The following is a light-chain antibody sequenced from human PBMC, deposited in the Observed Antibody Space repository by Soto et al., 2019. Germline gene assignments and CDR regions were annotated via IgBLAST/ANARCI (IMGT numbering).Light chain of an antibody. CDR3: CSYAGSYTLV. J-gene: IGLJ2*01. CDR1: SSDVGGYHY. Sequence: QSVLTQPRSVSGSPGQSVTLSCTGSSSDVGGYHYVSWYQHHRGKAPKIIIYDVNKRPSGVPDRFSGSKSGNTASLTISGLQTEDDADYYCCSYAGSYTLVFGGGTKLTVL. V-gene: IGLV2-11*01. CDR2: DVN.